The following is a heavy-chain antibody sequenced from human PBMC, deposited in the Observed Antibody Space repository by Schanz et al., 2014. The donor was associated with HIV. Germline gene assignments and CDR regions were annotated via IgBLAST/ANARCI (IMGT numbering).Heavy chain of an antibody. CDR3: ALSRPSGYGGSWYFDL. V-gene: IGHV3-33*08. CDR2: IWFDGTQK. Sequence: VQLVESGGGLVKPGGSLRLSCAASGFSFSSYAMSWVRQAPGKGLSWVAVIWFDGTQKIYADSVKGRFTISRDNSKNTLYLQMNSLRAEDTAVYYCALSRPSGYGGSWYFDLWGRGTLVAVSS. CDR1: GFSFSSYA. J-gene: IGHJ2*01. D-gene: IGHD2-15*01.